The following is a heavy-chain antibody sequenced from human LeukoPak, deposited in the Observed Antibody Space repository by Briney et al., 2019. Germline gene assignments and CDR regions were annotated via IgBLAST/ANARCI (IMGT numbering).Heavy chain of an antibody. D-gene: IGHD3-22*01. J-gene: IGHJ5*02. CDR2: IYYSGST. Sequence: SETLSLTCTVSGGSISSYYWSWIRQPPGMGLEWIGYIYYSGSTNYNPSLKSRVTISVDTSKNQFSLKLSSVTAADTAVYYCARHRSDYYDSSGYYQGGHWFDPWGQGTLVTVSS. V-gene: IGHV4-59*08. CDR3: ARHRSDYYDSSGYYQGGHWFDP. CDR1: GGSISSYY.